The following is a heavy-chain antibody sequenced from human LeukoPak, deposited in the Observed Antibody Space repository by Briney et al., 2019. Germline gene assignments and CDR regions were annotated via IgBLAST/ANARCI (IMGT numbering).Heavy chain of an antibody. Sequence: SVKVSCKASGGTFSSYAISWVRQAPGQGLEWMGGIIPIFGTANYAQKFRGRVTITADKSTRTAYMELSSLRSEDTAVYYCARGHGGNSGGYYYYYYYMDVWGKGTTVTVSS. V-gene: IGHV1-69*06. J-gene: IGHJ6*03. CDR1: GGTFSSYA. CDR2: IIPIFGTA. CDR3: ARGHGGNSGGYYYYYYYMDV. D-gene: IGHD4-23*01.